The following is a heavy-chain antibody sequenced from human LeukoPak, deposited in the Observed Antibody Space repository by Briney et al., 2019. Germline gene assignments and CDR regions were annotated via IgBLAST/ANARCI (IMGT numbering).Heavy chain of an antibody. CDR2: ISSSSSYI. V-gene: IGHV3-21*01. Sequence: PGGSLRLSCAASRFTFSTYIMNWVRQAPGKGLEWVSSISSSSSYIYYADSVKGRFTISRDNAKNSLYLQMNTLRAEDTAVYYCARDRTTVTTFDYWGQGTLVTVSS. D-gene: IGHD4-17*01. CDR3: ARDRTTVTTFDY. CDR1: RFTFSTYI. J-gene: IGHJ4*02.